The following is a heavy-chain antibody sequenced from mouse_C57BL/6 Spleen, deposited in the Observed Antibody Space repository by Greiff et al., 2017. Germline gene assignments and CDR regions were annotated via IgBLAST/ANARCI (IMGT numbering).Heavy chain of an antibody. V-gene: IGHV1-76*01. J-gene: IGHJ2*01. CDR2: IYPGSGNT. D-gene: IGHD2-2*01. CDR3: ARYGTLYYGYDEYYFDY. CDR1: GYTFTDYY. Sequence: QVQLQQSGAELVRPGASVKLSCKASGYTFTDYYINWVKQRPGQGLEWIARIYPGSGNTYYNEKFKGKATLTAEKSSSTAYMQLSSLTSEDSAVYFCARYGTLYYGYDEYYFDYWGQGTTLTVSS.